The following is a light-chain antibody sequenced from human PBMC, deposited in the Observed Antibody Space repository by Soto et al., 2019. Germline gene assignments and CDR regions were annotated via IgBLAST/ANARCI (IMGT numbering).Light chain of an antibody. CDR3: QQADSFPLT. Sequence: HMNKTPSSVSASVGDRVTITCRASQGISSWVAWYQQKTGKAPKLLIYAASSLQSGVPSRFSGSGSGTDFTLTISSLQPEDFATYYCQQADSFPLTLGGGTKVDIK. V-gene: IGKV1-12*01. J-gene: IGKJ4*01. CDR2: AAS. CDR1: QGISSW.